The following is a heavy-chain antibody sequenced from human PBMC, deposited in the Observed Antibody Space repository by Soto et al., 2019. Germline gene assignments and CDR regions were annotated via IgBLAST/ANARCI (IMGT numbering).Heavy chain of an antibody. V-gene: IGHV3-74*01. Sequence: GGSLILSCVASGFTFIPFWMSWVRKAPGKGLVWVSRINSDGTTTLYADSVKGRFTISRDNAKNTLYLQMHSLRAEDTALYFCVRDRGYPDSFDVWGRGTMVTV. CDR2: INSDGTTT. J-gene: IGHJ3*01. CDR3: VRDRGYPDSFDV. CDR1: GFTFIPFW. D-gene: IGHD5-12*01.